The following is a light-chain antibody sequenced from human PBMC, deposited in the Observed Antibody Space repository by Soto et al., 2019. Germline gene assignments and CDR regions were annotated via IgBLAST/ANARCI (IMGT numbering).Light chain of an antibody. CDR1: SSDVGGYNY. V-gene: IGLV2-14*01. Sequence: QSALTQPASLSGSPGQSITISCTVTSSDVGGYNYVSWYQQHPGRAPKLIIYGVSNRPSGVSYRFSASKSGNTASLTISGLQAEDEADYYCSSYISVTSPVVFGGGTKVTVL. CDR2: GVS. CDR3: SSYISVTSPVV. J-gene: IGLJ2*01.